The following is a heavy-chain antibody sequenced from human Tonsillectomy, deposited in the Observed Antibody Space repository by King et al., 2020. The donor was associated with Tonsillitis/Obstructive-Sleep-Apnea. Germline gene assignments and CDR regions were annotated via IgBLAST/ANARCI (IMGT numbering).Heavy chain of an antibody. Sequence: QLVQSGAEVKKPGASVKVSCKVSGYTLTELSIHWVRQAPGKGLEWMGGFDPEDGETIHTQKFQGRVTMTEDTSTDTAYMELRSLRSEDTAVYYCATDPNYDFLTGYYKTLNAFEIWGQGTMVTVSS. CDR2: FDPEDGET. V-gene: IGHV1-24*01. CDR1: GYTLTELS. CDR3: ATDPNYDFLTGYYKTLNAFEI. D-gene: IGHD3-9*01. J-gene: IGHJ3*02.